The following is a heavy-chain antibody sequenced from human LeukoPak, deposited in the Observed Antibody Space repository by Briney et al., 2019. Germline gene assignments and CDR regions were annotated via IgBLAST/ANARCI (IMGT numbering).Heavy chain of an antibody. D-gene: IGHD2-8*01. V-gene: IGHV4-4*07. CDR2: IYPSGTT. J-gene: IGHJ4*02. CDR1: GGSISSYY. Sequence: SETLSLTCTVSGGSISSYYWSWIRQPAGKGLEWIGRIYPSGTTNYNPSLKSRVTMSVDTSKNQFSLKLSSVTAADTAVYYCAREREDIKLMLYAYYFDYWGQGTLVTVSS. CDR3: AREREDIKLMLYAYYFDY.